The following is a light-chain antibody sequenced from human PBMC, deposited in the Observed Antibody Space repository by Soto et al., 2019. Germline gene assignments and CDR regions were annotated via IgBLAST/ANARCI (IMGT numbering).Light chain of an antibody. Sequence: EIVLTQSPGTLSLSPGERATFSCRASQSVNSNFLAWYQQRPGLAPRLLIYDVSTRATGIPDRFSGSGSGTDFPLTISRLEPEDFAVYYCQQYSHSPSWTFGQGTKVEVK. V-gene: IGKV3D-20*01. CDR3: QQYSHSPSWT. J-gene: IGKJ1*01. CDR1: QSVNSNF. CDR2: DVS.